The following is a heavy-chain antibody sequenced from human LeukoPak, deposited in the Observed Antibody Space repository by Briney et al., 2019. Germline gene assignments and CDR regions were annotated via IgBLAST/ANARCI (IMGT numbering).Heavy chain of an antibody. V-gene: IGHV4-61*01. Sequence: SETLSLTCTVSGGSISSSSYYWSWIRQPPGKGLEWIAYIYYSGSTNYNPSLKSRVTISVDTSKNQFSLKLSSVTAADTAVYYCARRYGSGSSGTFDYWGQGTLVTVSS. CDR3: ARRYGSGSSGTFDY. CDR1: GGSISSSSYY. J-gene: IGHJ4*02. D-gene: IGHD3-10*01. CDR2: IYYSGST.